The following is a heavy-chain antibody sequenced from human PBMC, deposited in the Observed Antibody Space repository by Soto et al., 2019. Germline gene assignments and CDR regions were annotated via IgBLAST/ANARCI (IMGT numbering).Heavy chain of an antibody. CDR1: GFTFSSYG. CDR2: ISYDGSNK. D-gene: IGHD3-22*01. J-gene: IGHJ4*02. Sequence: GGSLRLSCAASGFTFSSYGMHWVRQAPGKGLEWVAVISYDGSNKYYADSVKGRFTISRDNSKNTLYLQMNSLRAEDTAVYYCAKGFYYDSSGYHFDDWGQGXLVTVYS. V-gene: IGHV3-30*18. CDR3: AKGFYYDSSGYHFDD.